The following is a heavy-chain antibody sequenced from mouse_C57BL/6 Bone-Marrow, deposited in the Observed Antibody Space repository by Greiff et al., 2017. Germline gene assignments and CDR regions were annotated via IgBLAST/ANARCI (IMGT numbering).Heavy chain of an antibody. Sequence: VQLQQSGAELARPGASVKLSCKASGYTFTSYGISWVKQRTGQGLEWIGEIYPRSGNTYYNEKFKGKATLTADKSSSTAYMELRSLTSDDSAVYVCARFYYDPSYWYFDVWGTGTTVTVSS. D-gene: IGHD2-4*01. V-gene: IGHV1-81*01. CDR1: GYTFTSYG. CDR3: ARFYYDPSYWYFDV. J-gene: IGHJ1*03. CDR2: IYPRSGNT.